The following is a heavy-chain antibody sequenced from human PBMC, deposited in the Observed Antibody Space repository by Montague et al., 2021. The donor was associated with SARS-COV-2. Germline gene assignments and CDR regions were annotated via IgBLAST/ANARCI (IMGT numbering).Heavy chain of an antibody. Sequence: SETLSLTCTVSGGSVSSRGYYWGWIRQPPGKGLEWIGSMDFSGSSYYNPPLKSRVAISVDTSKSQLSLRLSSVTTADTAVYYCARHRRGGVLVASPNCFDLWGQGTPVTVSS. CDR3: ARHRRGGVLVASPNCFDL. D-gene: IGHD2-15*01. V-gene: IGHV4-39*01. CDR1: GGSVSSRGYY. J-gene: IGHJ5*02. CDR2: MDFSGSS.